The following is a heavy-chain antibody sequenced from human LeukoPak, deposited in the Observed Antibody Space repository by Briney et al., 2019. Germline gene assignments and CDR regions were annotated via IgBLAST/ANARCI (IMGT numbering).Heavy chain of an antibody. V-gene: IGHV3-21*05. J-gene: IGHJ4*02. CDR2: IGTGGDDI. Sequence: GGSLRLSCAASGFIFRSYSLNWVRHSPEQGLEWISYIGTGGDDIYYADSVRGRSTISRDNAKNSVDLRMNSLRVEDTAVYYCVRGGQGRDDYFDYWGQGTLVTVSS. CDR1: GFIFRSYS. CDR3: VRGGQGRDDYFDY.